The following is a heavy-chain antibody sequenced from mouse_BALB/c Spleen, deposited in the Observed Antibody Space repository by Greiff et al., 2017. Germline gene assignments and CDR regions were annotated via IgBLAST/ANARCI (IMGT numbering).Heavy chain of an antibody. D-gene: IGHD2-1*01. Sequence: QLQQSGPGLVQPSQSLSITCTVSGFSLTRYGLHWVRQSPGKGLEWLGVIWSGGSTDYNAAFISRLSISKDNSKSQVFFKMNSLQANDTAIYYCASPYGNYAWFAYGGQGTLVTVSA. CDR2: IWSGGST. J-gene: IGHJ3*01. V-gene: IGHV2-2*02. CDR1: GFSLTRYG. CDR3: ASPYGNYAWFAY.